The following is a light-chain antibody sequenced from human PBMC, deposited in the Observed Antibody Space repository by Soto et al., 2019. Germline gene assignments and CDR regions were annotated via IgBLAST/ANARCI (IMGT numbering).Light chain of an antibody. CDR3: QQIYITPYT. V-gene: IGKV1-39*01. CDR1: QSINRY. Sequence: DIQMTQSPSSLSVSVGDRVTITCRASQSINRYLNWYQQKPGKAPKLPIYTSSNLQSGVPSRFSGSGFGTDFTLTISSLQPEDFATYYCQQIYITPYTFGQGTKLETK. CDR2: TSS. J-gene: IGKJ2*01.